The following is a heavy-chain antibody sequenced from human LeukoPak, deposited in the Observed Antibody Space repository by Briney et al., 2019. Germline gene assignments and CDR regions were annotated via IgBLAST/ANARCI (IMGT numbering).Heavy chain of an antibody. CDR1: GFTFSSYN. J-gene: IGHJ4*02. CDR3: AKDHITFGGVIVIGPDY. D-gene: IGHD3-16*02. V-gene: IGHV3-21*01. CDR2: ISSSSNYI. Sequence: PGGSLRLSCVASGFTFSSYNMNWVRQAPGKGLEWVASISSSSNYIYYVDSVKGRFTISRDNAKNSLYLQMNSLRAEDTAVYYCAKDHITFGGVIVIGPDYWGQGTLVTVSS.